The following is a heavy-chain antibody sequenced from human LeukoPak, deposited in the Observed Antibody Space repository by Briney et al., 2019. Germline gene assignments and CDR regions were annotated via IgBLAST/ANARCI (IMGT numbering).Heavy chain of an antibody. J-gene: IGHJ6*02. D-gene: IGHD2-15*01. CDR3: ARDKVVADTLTPYYYYGMDV. CDR1: GFTFSSYE. CDR2: ISSCGSTL. Sequence: PGGSLRLSCAASGFTFSSYEMNWVRQAPGKGLEWVSYISSCGSTLYYADSVKGRFTISRDNAKNSLYLQMNSLRAEDTAVYYCARDKVVADTLTPYYYYGMDVWGQGTTVSVS. V-gene: IGHV3-48*03.